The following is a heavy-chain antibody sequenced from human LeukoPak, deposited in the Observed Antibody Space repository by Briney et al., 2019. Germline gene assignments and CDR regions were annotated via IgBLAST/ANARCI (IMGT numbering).Heavy chain of an antibody. CDR3: ARESSGSYSVDY. CDR2: ISSNGGST. V-gene: IGHV3-64*01. J-gene: IGHJ4*02. D-gene: IGHD1-26*01. Sequence: GGSLRLSCAASGFTFSSYAMHWVRQAPGKGLEYVSAISSNGGSTYYANSVKGRFTISRDNSKNTPYLQMGSLRAEDMAVYYCARESSGSYSVDYWGQGTLVTVSS. CDR1: GFTFSSYA.